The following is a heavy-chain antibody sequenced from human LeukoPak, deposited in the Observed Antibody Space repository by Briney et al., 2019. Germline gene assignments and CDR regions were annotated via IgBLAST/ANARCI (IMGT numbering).Heavy chain of an antibody. CDR2: IRYDGSNK. CDR1: GFTFSSYG. CDR3: AKEPAHYYDSSDYREYYFDY. V-gene: IGHV3-30*02. J-gene: IGHJ4*02. D-gene: IGHD3-22*01. Sequence: SGGSLRLSCAASGFTFSSYGMHWVRQAPGKGLEWVAFIRYDGSNKYYADSVKGRFTISRDNSKNTLYLQMNSLRAEDTAVYYCAKEPAHYYDSSDYREYYFDYWGQGTLVTVSS.